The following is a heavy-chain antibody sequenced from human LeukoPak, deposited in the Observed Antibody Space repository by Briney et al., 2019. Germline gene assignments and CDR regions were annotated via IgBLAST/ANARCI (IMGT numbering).Heavy chain of an antibody. CDR3: ARDRMGFRHGGYCSGGSCINYYYYMDV. D-gene: IGHD2-15*01. J-gene: IGHJ6*03. V-gene: IGHV3-7*01. CDR1: GFIFSSYW. CDR2: IKQDGSEK. Sequence: GGSLRLSCAASGFIFSSYWMSWVRQAPGKGLEWVANIKQDGSEKYYVDSVKGRFTISRDNAKNSLYLQMNSLRAEDTAVYYCARDRMGFRHGGYCSGGSCINYYYYMDVWGKGTTVTISS.